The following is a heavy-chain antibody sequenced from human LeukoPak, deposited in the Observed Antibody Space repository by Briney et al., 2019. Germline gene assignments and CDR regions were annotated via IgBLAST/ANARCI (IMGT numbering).Heavy chain of an antibody. CDR3: AKDPVLRYFDWLFFPGAYTDAFDI. CDR1: GFTFSSYG. V-gene: IGHV3-30*02. CDR2: IRYDGSNK. D-gene: IGHD3-9*01. Sequence: PGGSLRLSCAASGFTFSSYGMPWVRQAPGKGLEWVAFIRYDGSNKYYADSVKGRFTISRDNSKNTLYLQMNSLRAEDTAVYYCAKDPVLRYFDWLFFPGAYTDAFDIWGQGTMVTVSS. J-gene: IGHJ3*02.